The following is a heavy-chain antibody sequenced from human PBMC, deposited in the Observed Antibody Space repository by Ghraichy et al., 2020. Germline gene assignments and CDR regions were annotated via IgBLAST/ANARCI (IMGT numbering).Heavy chain of an antibody. Sequence: ASVKVSCKVSGYTLTELSMHWVRQAPGKGLEWMGGFDPEDGETIYAQKFQGRVTMTEDTSTDTAYMELSSLRSEDTAVYYCATGGQITGDRGYFDYWGQGTLVTVSS. D-gene: IGHD7-27*01. CDR3: ATGGQITGDRGYFDY. CDR1: GYTLTELS. V-gene: IGHV1-24*01. J-gene: IGHJ4*02. CDR2: FDPEDGET.